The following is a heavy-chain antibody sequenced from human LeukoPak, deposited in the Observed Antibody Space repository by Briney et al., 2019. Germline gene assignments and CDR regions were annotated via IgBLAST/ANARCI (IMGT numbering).Heavy chain of an antibody. J-gene: IGHJ3*02. CDR2: IRYDGSNK. V-gene: IGHV3-30*02. CDR1: GFTVSNNY. Sequence: GGSLRLSCAASGFTVSNNYMSWVRQAPGKGLEWVAFIRYDGSNKYYADSVKGRFTISRDNSENTLYMQMNSLRVEDTAVYYCAKGLHSSSWNDAFDIWGQGTTVTVSS. D-gene: IGHD6-13*01. CDR3: AKGLHSSSWNDAFDI.